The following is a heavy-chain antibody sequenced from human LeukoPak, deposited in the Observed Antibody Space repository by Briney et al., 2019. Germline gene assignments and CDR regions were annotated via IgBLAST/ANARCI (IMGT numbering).Heavy chain of an antibody. CDR2: MNPNSGNT. V-gene: IGHV1-8*03. CDR1: GYTFTSYD. J-gene: IGHJ3*02. CDR3: ARGLRYSSVWYAYAFVI. Sequence: GASVKVSCKASGYTFTSYDINWLRQATGQGLEWMGWMNPNSGNTGYAQKFQGRVIITRNTSISTAYMELSSLRSEDTAVYYCARGLRYSSVWYAYAFVIWGQGTRDTVSS. D-gene: IGHD6-19*01.